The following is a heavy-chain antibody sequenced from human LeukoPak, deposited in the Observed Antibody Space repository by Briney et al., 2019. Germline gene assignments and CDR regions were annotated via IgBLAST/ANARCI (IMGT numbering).Heavy chain of an antibody. Sequence: GASVTVSFKVSVYSPTKLSTHWVRQASGKGLEWMGGFDPVDGEDGEIIYAQKFQGRVTMTEDRSAYTDYMELSRLRSDDTAVYYCGTRICGGNSGGYFVFWGQGTLVTVSS. CDR3: GTRICGGNSGGYFVF. J-gene: IGHJ4*02. CDR2: FDPVDGEDGEI. D-gene: IGHD4-23*01. V-gene: IGHV1-24*01. CDR1: VYSPTKLS.